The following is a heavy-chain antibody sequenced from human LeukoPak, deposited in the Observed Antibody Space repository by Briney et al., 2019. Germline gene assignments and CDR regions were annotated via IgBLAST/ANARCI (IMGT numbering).Heavy chain of an antibody. Sequence: SETLSLTCTVSGDSISSYFWSCIRQSPGKGLEWIGYIYYSGRTNYNPSLKSRVTISVDTSKNQFSLKLSSVTAADTAVYYCARADYSSTWSHDYYYMDVWGKGTTVTVSS. D-gene: IGHD6-13*01. CDR3: ARADYSSTWSHDYYYMDV. CDR2: IYYSGRT. V-gene: IGHV4-59*08. J-gene: IGHJ6*03. CDR1: GDSISSYF.